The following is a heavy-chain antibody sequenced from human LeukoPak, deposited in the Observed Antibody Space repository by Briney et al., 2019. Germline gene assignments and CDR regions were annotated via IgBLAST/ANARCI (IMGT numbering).Heavy chain of an antibody. CDR2: IYYSGST. D-gene: IGHD3-3*01. CDR3: ARINFWSGYQYYFDY. CDR1: GGSISSYY. J-gene: IGHJ4*02. V-gene: IGHV4-59*12. Sequence: SETLSLTCTVSGGSISSYYWSRIRQPPGKGLEWIGYIYYSGSTNYNPSLKSRVTISVDTSKNQFSLKLSSVTAADTAVYYCARINFWSGYQYYFDYWGQGTLVTVSS.